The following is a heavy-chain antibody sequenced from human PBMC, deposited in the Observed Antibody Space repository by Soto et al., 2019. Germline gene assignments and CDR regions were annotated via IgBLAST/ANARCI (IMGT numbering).Heavy chain of an antibody. CDR3: AREVQVHSPAFVY. CDR1: GGTFNTYA. J-gene: IGHJ4*02. CDR2: ISPMFGAA. D-gene: IGHD2-15*01. V-gene: IGHV1-69*01. Sequence: QVQLVQSGAEMKKPGSSVKVSCQSSGGTFNTYAMNWVRQAPGQGPEWMGDISPMFGAANYAPKFQGRVTITASEATGPSYMQLSSLTSEDKALYFCAREVQVHSPAFVYWGQGTLVPVSS.